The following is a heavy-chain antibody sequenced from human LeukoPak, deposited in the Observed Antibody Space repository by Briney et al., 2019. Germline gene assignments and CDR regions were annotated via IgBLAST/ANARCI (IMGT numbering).Heavy chain of an antibody. CDR1: GGSISSYY. V-gene: IGHV4-4*07. Sequence: SETLSLTCTVSGGSISSYYWSWIRQPAGKGLEWIGRIYTSGSTNYNPSLKSRVTMSVDTSKNQFSLKLSSVTAADTAVYYCARGPLIAAASYGAFDIWGQGTMVTVSS. CDR2: IYTSGST. J-gene: IGHJ3*02. D-gene: IGHD6-13*01. CDR3: ARGPLIAAASYGAFDI.